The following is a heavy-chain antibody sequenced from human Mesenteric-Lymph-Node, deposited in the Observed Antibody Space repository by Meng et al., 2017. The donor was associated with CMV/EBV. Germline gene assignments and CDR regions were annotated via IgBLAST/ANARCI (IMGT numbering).Heavy chain of an antibody. D-gene: IGHD6-13*01. V-gene: IGHV4-34*01. CDR1: GGSFSGYY. CDR2: INHSGST. J-gene: IGHJ5*02. Sequence: SETLSLTCAVYGGSFSGYYWSWIRQPPGKGLEWIGEINHSGSTNYNPSLKSRVTISVDTSKNQLSLKLSSVTAADTAVYYCARGRRQQLVKTNSFDPWGQGTLVTVSS. CDR3: ARGRRQQLVKTNSFDP.